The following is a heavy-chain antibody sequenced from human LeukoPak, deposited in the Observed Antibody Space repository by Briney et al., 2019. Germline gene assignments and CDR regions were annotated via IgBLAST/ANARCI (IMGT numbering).Heavy chain of an antibody. Sequence: PGGSLRLSCAASGFTVITNDMTWVRQAPGKGLEWVSVLYSDGNTKYADSVRGRFTISRDNSKNTLYLEMNCLSPDDTAVYYCARGVEPLAANTLAYWGQGTLVTVSS. CDR1: GFTVITND. CDR3: ARGVEPLAANTLAY. D-gene: IGHD1-14*01. CDR2: LYSDGNT. V-gene: IGHV3-53*01. J-gene: IGHJ4*02.